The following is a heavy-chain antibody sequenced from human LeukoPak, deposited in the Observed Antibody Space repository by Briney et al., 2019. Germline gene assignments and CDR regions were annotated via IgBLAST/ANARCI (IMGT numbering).Heavy chain of an antibody. Sequence: GGSLRLSCAASEFTFSSYSMNWVRQAPGKGLEGGASISSSSSYIYYADSVKGRFTISRDNAKNSLYLQMNSLTAEDTAVYYCARYQRTSALTPYAFDIWGQGTMVTVSS. D-gene: IGHD1-14*01. CDR1: EFTFSSYS. CDR3: ARYQRTSALTPYAFDI. J-gene: IGHJ3*02. CDR2: ISSSSSYI. V-gene: IGHV3-21*01.